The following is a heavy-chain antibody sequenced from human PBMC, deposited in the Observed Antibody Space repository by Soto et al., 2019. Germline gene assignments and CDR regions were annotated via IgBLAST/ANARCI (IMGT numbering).Heavy chain of an antibody. CDR3: ARGRIAAAGRNYYYGMDV. Sequence: QVQLVQSGAEVKKPGSSVKVSCKASGGTFSSYAISWVRQAPGQGLEWMGGIIPIFGTANYAQKFQGRVTITADKSTSTAYMELSSLRSEDTAVYYCARGRIAAAGRNYYYGMDVWGQGTTVTVSS. V-gene: IGHV1-69*06. J-gene: IGHJ6*02. D-gene: IGHD6-13*01. CDR2: IIPIFGTA. CDR1: GGTFSSYA.